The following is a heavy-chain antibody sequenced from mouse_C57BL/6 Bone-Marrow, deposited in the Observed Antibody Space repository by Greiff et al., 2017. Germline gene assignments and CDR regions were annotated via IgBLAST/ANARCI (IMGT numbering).Heavy chain of an antibody. CDR3: ARSKVIGYFDY. Sequence: QVHVKQSGAELARPGASVKLSCKASGYTFTSYGISWVKQRTGQGLEWIGEIYPRSGNTYYNEKFKGKATLTADKSSSTAYMELRSLTSEDSAVYFCARSKVIGYFDYWGQGTTLTVSS. CDR2: IYPRSGNT. J-gene: IGHJ2*01. V-gene: IGHV1-81*01. CDR1: GYTFTSYG. D-gene: IGHD1-1*01.